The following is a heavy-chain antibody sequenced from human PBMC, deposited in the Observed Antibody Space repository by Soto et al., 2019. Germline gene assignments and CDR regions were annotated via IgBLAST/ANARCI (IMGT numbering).Heavy chain of an antibody. J-gene: IGHJ4*02. CDR2: IKSKTDGGTT. CDR3: TCEYSSGWNPFYYFDY. CDR1: VFTFSNAW. V-gene: IGHV3-15*01. D-gene: IGHD6-19*01. Sequence: GWSLRLSCAASVFTFSNAWMSWVRQAPGKGLEWVGRIKSKTDGGTTDYAAPVKGRFTISRDDSKNTLYLQMNSLKTEDTAVYYCTCEYSSGWNPFYYFDYWGQGTLVTVSS.